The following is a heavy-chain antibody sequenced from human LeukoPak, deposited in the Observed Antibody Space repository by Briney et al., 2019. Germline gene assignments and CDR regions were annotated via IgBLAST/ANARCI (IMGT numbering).Heavy chain of an antibody. D-gene: IGHD4-11*01. CDR2: INPNTGGT. CDR1: GYTFTGYY. Sequence: ASVKVSCKASGYTFTGYYIHWVRQAPGQGREWMGWINPNTGGTNFAQNFQGRVTMTRDTSISTAYMEVSRLRSDDTAVYYCARAVGYSILPLTYWGQGTLVTVSS. J-gene: IGHJ4*02. CDR3: ARAVGYSILPLTY. V-gene: IGHV1-2*02.